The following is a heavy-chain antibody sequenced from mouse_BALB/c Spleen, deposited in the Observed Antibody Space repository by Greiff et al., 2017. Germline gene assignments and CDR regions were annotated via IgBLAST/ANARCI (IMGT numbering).Heavy chain of an antibody. CDR1: GFTFTDYY. V-gene: IGHV7-3*02. CDR2: IRNKANGYTT. D-gene: IGHD2-4*01. CDR3: ARSYYDYDGFAY. Sequence: DVKLVESGGGLVQPGGSLRLSCATSGFTFTDYYMSWVRQPPGKALEWLGFIRNKANGYTTEYSASVKGRFTISRDNSQSILYLQMNTLRAEDSATYYCARSYYDYDGFAYWGQGTLVTVSA. J-gene: IGHJ3*01.